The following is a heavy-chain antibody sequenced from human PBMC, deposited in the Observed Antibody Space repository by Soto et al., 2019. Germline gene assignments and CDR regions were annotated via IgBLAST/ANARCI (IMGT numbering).Heavy chain of an antibody. CDR3: AKDGLGPAAMRYNCNYYYGMDV. CDR2: ISGSGGST. CDR1: GFTFSSYA. V-gene: IGHV3-23*01. D-gene: IGHD2-2*01. Sequence: EVQLLESGGGLVQPGGSLRLSCAASGFTFSSYAMSWVRQAPGKGLEWVSAISGSGGSTYYADSVKGRFTISRDNSKNTLYLQMNSLRAEDTAVYYCAKDGLGPAAMRYNCNYYYGMDVWGQGTTVTVSS. J-gene: IGHJ6*02.